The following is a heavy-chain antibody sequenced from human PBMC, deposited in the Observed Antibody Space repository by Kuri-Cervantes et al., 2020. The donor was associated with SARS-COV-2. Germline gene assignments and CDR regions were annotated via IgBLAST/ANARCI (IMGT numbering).Heavy chain of an antibody. J-gene: IGHJ3*02. CDR3: ASPSDITMVRGVIITGAFDI. V-gene: IGHV4-39*01. D-gene: IGHD3-10*01. CDR1: GGSISSSSYY. CDR2: MYYSGST. Sequence: SETLSLTCTVSGGSISSSSYYWGWIRQPPGKGLEWIGSMYYSGSTYYNPSLKSRLTISVDTSKNQFSLKLSSVTAADTAVCYCASPSDITMVRGVIITGAFDIWGQGTMVTVSS.